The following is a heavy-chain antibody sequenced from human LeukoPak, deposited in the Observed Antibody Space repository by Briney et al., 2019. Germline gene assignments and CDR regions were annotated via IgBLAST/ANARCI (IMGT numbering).Heavy chain of an antibody. J-gene: IGHJ6*02. Sequence: GGSLRLSCTASGFTFSDYYMSWIRQAPGKAVEWAPYISSSGSTISYADSVKGRFTISRDNAQNSLYLQMNSLRAEDTAVYYCARVILTGSYGMDVWGQGTTVTVSS. CDR2: ISSSGSTI. CDR3: ARVILTGSYGMDV. D-gene: IGHD3-9*01. CDR1: GFTFSDYY. V-gene: IGHV3-11*01.